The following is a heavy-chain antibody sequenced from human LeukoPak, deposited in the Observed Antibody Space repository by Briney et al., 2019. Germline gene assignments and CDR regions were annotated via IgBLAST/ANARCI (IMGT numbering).Heavy chain of an antibody. CDR3: ARAHGFYYYYYMDV. Sequence: PSETLSLTCAVYGGSFSGYDWSWIRQPPGKGLEWIGEINHSESTNYNPSLKSRVTISVDTSKNQFSLKLSSVTAADTAVYYCARAHGFYYYYYMDVWGKGTTVTVSS. V-gene: IGHV4-34*01. J-gene: IGHJ6*03. CDR2: INHSEST. CDR1: GGSFSGYD.